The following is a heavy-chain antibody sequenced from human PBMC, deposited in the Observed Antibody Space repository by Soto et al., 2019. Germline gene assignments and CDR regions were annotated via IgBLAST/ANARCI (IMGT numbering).Heavy chain of an antibody. D-gene: IGHD6-13*01. J-gene: IGHJ4*02. Sequence: ASVKVSCKASGYTFTSYGISWVRQAPGQGLEWMGWISAYNGNTNYAQKLQGRVTMTTDTSTSTAYMELRSLRSDDTAVYYCAREGPGYSSSWEDDPFDYWGQGTLVTVSS. CDR2: ISAYNGNT. V-gene: IGHV1-18*04. CDR3: AREGPGYSSSWEDDPFDY. CDR1: GYTFTSYG.